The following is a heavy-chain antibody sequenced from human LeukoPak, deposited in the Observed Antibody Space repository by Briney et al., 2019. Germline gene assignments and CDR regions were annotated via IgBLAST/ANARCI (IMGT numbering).Heavy chain of an antibody. V-gene: IGHV1-69*04. CDR2: IIPALNIT. J-gene: IGHJ6*02. CDR3: ARDQGLTAPPPYGLDV. CDR1: GGTFSISA. D-gene: IGHD5-18*01. Sequence: GSSVKVSCKTSGGTFSISAITWVRQAPGQGLEWMGRIIPALNITSYAQKFQGRVTITADTSTSTAYMELSSLRSEETAVYYCARDQGLTAPPPYGLDVWGQGTTVTVSS.